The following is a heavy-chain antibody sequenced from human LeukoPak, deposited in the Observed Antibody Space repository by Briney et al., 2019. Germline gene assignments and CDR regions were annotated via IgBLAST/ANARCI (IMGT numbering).Heavy chain of an antibody. CDR3: ARGWGMSSSWYNY. V-gene: IGHV4-34*01. Sequence: SETLSLTCAVYGGSFSGYYWSWIRQPPGKGLEWIGEINHSGSTNYNPSLKSRVTISVDTSKNQFSLKLSSVTVADTAVYYCARGWGMSSSWYNYWGQGTLVTVSS. CDR2: INHSGST. CDR1: GGSFSGYY. J-gene: IGHJ4*02. D-gene: IGHD6-13*01.